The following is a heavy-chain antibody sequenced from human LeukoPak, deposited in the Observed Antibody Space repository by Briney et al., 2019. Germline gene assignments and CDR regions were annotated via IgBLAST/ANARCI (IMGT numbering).Heavy chain of an antibody. V-gene: IGHV4-30-2*01. CDR1: GGSISSGGYY. CDR3: ARAIRGYSYGFLVDY. D-gene: IGHD5-18*01. CDR2: IYHSGST. J-gene: IGHJ4*02. Sequence: PSETLSLTCTVSGGSISSGGYYWSWIRQPPGKGLEWIGYIYHSGSTYYNPSLKSRVTISVDKSKNQFSLKLSSVTAADTAVYYCARAIRGYSYGFLVDYWGQGTLVTVSS.